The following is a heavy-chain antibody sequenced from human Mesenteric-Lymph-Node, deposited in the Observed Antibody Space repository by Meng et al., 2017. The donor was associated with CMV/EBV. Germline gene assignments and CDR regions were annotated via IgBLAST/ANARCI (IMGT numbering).Heavy chain of an antibody. J-gene: IGHJ4*02. V-gene: IGHV3-20*04. CDR1: GFTFDDYG. Sequence: GESLKISCAASGFTFDDYGMSWVRQAPGKGLEWVSGINWNGGSTGYADSVKGRFTISRDNSKNTLYLQMSSLRAEDTAMYYCAKIEAVAGNYWGQGTLVTVSS. D-gene: IGHD6-19*01. CDR3: AKIEAVAGNY. CDR2: INWNGGST.